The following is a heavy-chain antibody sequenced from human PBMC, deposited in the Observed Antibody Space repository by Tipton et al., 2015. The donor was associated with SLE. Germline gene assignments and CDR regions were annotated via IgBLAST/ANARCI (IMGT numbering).Heavy chain of an antibody. J-gene: IGHJ4*02. Sequence: QSGPEVKKPGESLKISCKGSGYSFTSYWIGWVRQMPGKGLEWMGFIYPGDSDIRYNPSFQGQVTISADKSISTTYLQWSTLTASDTAMYYCARLKGQLTQGMVVVTAPFDSWGQGTLVTVSS. D-gene: IGHD3-22*01. V-gene: IGHV5-51*01. CDR3: ARLKGQLTQGMVVVTAPFDS. CDR1: GYSFTSYW. CDR2: IYPGDSDI.